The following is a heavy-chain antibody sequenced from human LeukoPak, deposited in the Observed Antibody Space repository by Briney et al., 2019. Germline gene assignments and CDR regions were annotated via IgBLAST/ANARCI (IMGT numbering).Heavy chain of an antibody. Sequence: SETLSLTCTVSGGSISSYYWSWIRQPPGKGLEWIGYIYYSGSTNYNPSLKSRVTLSVDTSKNQFSLKLSSVTAADTAVYYCARTTYYYDSSSYYYYGMDVWGQGTTVTVSS. D-gene: IGHD3-22*01. CDR2: IYYSGST. J-gene: IGHJ6*02. CDR3: ARTTYYYDSSSYYYYGMDV. V-gene: IGHV4-59*01. CDR1: GGSISSYY.